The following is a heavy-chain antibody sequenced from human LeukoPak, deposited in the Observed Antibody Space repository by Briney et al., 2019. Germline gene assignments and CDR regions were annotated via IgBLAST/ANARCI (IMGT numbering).Heavy chain of an antibody. V-gene: IGHV3-74*01. CDR3: TRGTSGGYFDY. D-gene: IGHD1-26*01. CDR1: WFTLTSFW. Sequence: PGGSLRHPCAACWFTLTSFWIHWIRQVPGKGLVWVSRINSDGFSTSYADSVKGRFTISRDNAKNTLYLQMNSLRAGDTVVYYCTRGTSGGYFDYGGQGTLVTVSS. CDR2: INSDGFST. J-gene: IGHJ4*02.